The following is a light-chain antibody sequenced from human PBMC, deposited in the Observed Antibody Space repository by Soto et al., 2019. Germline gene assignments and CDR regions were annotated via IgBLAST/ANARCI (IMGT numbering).Light chain of an antibody. Sequence: IVMTQSPATLSVSPGERATLSCRAGQRVGSILAWYQQKPGQSPRLLIYGASTRATGAPARFSGSGSGTDFTLTISSLQPDDFATYYCQQYNSYSFTFGPGTKVDI. CDR2: GAS. V-gene: IGKV3-15*01. J-gene: IGKJ3*01. CDR1: QRVGSI. CDR3: QQYNSYSFT.